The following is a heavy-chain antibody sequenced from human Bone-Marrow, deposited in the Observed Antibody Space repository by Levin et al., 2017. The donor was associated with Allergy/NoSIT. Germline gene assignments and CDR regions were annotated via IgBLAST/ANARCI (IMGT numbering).Heavy chain of an antibody. J-gene: IGHJ4*02. CDR1: GESVSSSGFY. V-gene: IGHV4-31*02. CDR3: ARESVYYGSGSWIDC. CDR2: IYYPGNT. D-gene: IGHD3-10*01. Sequence: SETLSLTCTVSGESVSSSGFYWTWIRQYPGTGLEWIGHIYYPGNTSYNPSLKSRVSISEDRSKNQFSLKLDSVTAADAAVYYCARESVYYGSGSWIDCWGQGTLVTVSS.